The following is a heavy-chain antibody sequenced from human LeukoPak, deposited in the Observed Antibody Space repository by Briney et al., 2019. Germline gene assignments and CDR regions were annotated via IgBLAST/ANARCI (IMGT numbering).Heavy chain of an antibody. V-gene: IGHV1-8*01. J-gene: IGHJ4*02. Sequence: ASVKVSCKGYRYTFSSYDINWVRQAPGQGLEWMGWMNPNTGNTGYAPKFQGRVTMTRDTSISTAYMELRGLRSEDTAVYYCARLSQIPDYHGSGGHFYLGYWGQGTRVTVSS. CDR2: MNPNTGNT. CDR3: ARLSQIPDYHGSGGHFYLGY. CDR1: RYTFSSYD. D-gene: IGHD2-21*01.